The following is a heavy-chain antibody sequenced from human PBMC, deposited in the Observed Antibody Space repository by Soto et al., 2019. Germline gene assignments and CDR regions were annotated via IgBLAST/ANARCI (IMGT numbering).Heavy chain of an antibody. D-gene: IGHD2-2*01. CDR1: GFTFSRYA. Sequence: GGSLRLCCAASGFTFSRYAMSWVRQAPGKGLEWVSAISGSGGSTYYADSVTGRFTISRDNSKNTLYLQMNSLRAEDTAVYYCAKVTSARVFYFGLDVWGQGTTVTVSS. V-gene: IGHV3-23*01. CDR3: AKVTSARVFYFGLDV. J-gene: IGHJ6*02. CDR2: ISGSGGST.